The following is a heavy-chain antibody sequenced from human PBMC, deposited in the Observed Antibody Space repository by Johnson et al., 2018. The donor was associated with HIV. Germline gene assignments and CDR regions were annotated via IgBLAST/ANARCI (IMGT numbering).Heavy chain of an antibody. J-gene: IGHJ3*01. D-gene: IGHD6-19*01. Sequence: VQLVESGGGLVQPGRSLRLSCAASGFTFDDYAMHWVRQVPGKGLEWVSSIKSKTDGGTTDYAAPVKGRFTISRDDSKNTLYLQMNSLKTEDTAVYYCTTDGRIPVAHHDAFDVWGQGTMVTVSS. CDR2: IKSKTDGGTT. CDR1: GFTFDDYA. CDR3: TTDGRIPVAHHDAFDV. V-gene: IGHV3-15*07.